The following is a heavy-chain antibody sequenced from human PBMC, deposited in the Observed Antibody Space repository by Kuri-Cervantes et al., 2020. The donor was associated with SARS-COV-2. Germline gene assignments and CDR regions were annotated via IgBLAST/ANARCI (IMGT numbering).Heavy chain of an antibody. CDR3: VRDGDHWNFDY. J-gene: IGHJ4*02. Sequence: GESLKISCAASGFTFSGHWIHWIRQAPGKGLVWASRINPDGSYTNNADSVKGRFTLSRDNAKNMLFLQMNSLRAEDTAVYYCVRDGDHWNFDYWGQGTLVTGLL. D-gene: IGHD1-1*01. CDR1: GFTFSGHW. V-gene: IGHV3-74*01. CDR2: INPDGSYT.